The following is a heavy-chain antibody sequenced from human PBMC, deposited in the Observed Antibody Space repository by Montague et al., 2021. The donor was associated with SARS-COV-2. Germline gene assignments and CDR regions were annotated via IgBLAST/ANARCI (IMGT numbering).Heavy chain of an antibody. Sequence: SLRLSCAASGFTFSTYAMSWVRQAPGKGLEWVSTIGGGGDPTYYADSVKGRFTISRDNSKNTVFLQMNSLRAEDTATYYCAKDSRYSSGVWGQGTTVTVSS. CDR3: AKDSRYSSGV. CDR2: IGGGGDPT. CDR1: GFTFSTYA. J-gene: IGHJ6*02. D-gene: IGHD6-19*01. V-gene: IGHV3-23*01.